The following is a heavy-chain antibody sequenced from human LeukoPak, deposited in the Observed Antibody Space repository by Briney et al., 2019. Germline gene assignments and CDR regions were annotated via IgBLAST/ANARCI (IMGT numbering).Heavy chain of an antibody. Sequence: PGGSLRLSCAASGFTVSSNYMNWVRQAPGKGLEWVSVIYSGGSTYYADSVKGRFTISRDNSKNTLYLQMNSLRAEDTAMYFCARGSSWAAFDPWGQGTLVTVSS. CDR2: IYSGGST. D-gene: IGHD6-13*01. CDR1: GFTVSSNY. CDR3: ARGSSWAAFDP. J-gene: IGHJ5*02. V-gene: IGHV3-66*01.